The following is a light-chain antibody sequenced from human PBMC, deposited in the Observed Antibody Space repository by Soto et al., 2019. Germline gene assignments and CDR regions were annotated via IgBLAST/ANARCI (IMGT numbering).Light chain of an antibody. V-gene: IGLV2-14*03. J-gene: IGLJ1*01. CDR2: DVN. Sequence: QSVLTQPASVSVSPGQSITISCTGTSSDVGGYNYVSWYQHLPDKAPKLMIYDVNNRPSGVSDRFSGSKSGNTASLTISGLQAEDEADYYCSSYTSSNTLYVFGTGTKVTVL. CDR3: SSYTSSNTLYV. CDR1: SSDVGGYNY.